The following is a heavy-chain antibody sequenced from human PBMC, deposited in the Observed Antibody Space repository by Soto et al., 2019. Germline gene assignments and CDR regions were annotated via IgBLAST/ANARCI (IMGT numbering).Heavy chain of an antibody. J-gene: IGHJ4*02. CDR2: ISGSSGST. V-gene: IGHV3-23*01. Sequence: GSLRLSCAASGFTFSSYAMSWVRQAPGKGLEWVSDISGSSGSTYYADSVKGRFTISRDNSKNTLYLQMKSLRAEDTAVYYCAKIGDSSGYPYAGFDYWGQGTLVTVSS. D-gene: IGHD3-22*01. CDR1: GFTFSSYA. CDR3: AKIGDSSGYPYAGFDY.